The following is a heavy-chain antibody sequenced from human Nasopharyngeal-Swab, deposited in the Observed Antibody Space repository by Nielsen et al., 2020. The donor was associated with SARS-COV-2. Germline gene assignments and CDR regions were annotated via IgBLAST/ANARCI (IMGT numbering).Heavy chain of an antibody. CDR3: ARDLGDDAFDI. CDR2: ISSSSSYI. V-gene: IGHV3-21*01. D-gene: IGHD3-16*01. J-gene: IGHJ3*02. Sequence: GGSLRLSCAASGFTFSSYSMNWVRQAPGKGLEWVSSISSSSSYIYYADSVKGRFTISRDNAKNSLYLQMNSLRAEDTAVYYCARDLGDDAFDIWGQGTMVSVSS. CDR1: GFTFSSYS.